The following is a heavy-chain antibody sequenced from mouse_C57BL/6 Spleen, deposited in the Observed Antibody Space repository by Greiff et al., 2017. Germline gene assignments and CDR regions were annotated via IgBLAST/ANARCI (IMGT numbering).Heavy chain of an antibody. J-gene: IGHJ1*03. D-gene: IGHD1-1*01. CDR1: GYTFTDYE. Sequence: VHVKQSGAELVRPGASVTLSCKASGYTFTDYEMYWVKQTPVHGLEWIGAIDPETGGTAYNQKFKGKAILTAAKSSSTAYMELRSHTHEDYAIYYYTGGSLSTTVVKWYFEVWGTGTTVTVSS. V-gene: IGHV1-15*01. CDR3: TGGSLSTTVVKWYFEV. CDR2: IDPETGGT.